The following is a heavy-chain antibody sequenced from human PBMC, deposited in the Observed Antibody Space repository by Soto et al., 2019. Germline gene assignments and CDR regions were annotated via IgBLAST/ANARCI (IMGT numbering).Heavy chain of an antibody. CDR1: GFTYSSYS. J-gene: IGHJ3*02. V-gene: IGHV3-21*01. CDR3: ARVRLGSYVAFDI. Sequence: EVQLVESGGGLVKPGGSLRLSCAASGFTYSSYSMHWVRQAPGKGLEWVSSISSSSSYIYYADSVKGRFTISRDNAKNSLYLQMNSLRAEDTAVYYCARVRLGSYVAFDIWGQGTMVTVSS. D-gene: IGHD1-26*01. CDR2: ISSSSSYI.